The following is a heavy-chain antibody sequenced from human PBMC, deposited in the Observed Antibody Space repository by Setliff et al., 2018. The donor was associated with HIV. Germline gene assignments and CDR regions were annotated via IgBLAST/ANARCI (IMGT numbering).Heavy chain of an antibody. CDR2: INPNTGGT. CDR1: GYAFTGYY. CDR3: SRGRDGYNYLLREDY. Sequence: ASVKVSCKASGYAFTGYYMYWVRQAPGQGLEWMGWINPNTGGTNYPQKFQGRVTMTRDTSTSTVYMELSGLRSEDTAVYYCSRGRDGYNYLLREDYWGQGTLVTVSS. J-gene: IGHJ4*02. D-gene: IGHD2-21*01. V-gene: IGHV1-2*02.